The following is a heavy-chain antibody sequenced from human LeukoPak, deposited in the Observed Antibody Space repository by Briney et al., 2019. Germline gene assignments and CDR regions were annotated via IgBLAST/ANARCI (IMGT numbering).Heavy chain of an antibody. D-gene: IGHD2-2*02. J-gene: IGHJ6*03. Sequence: SETLSLTCTVSGGSISSGGYYWSWIRQHPGKGLEWIGYVYYSGSTYYNPSLKSRVTISVDTSKNQFSLKLSSVTAADTAVYYCATGRYCSSTSCYMYYYMDVWGKGTTVTVSS. CDR2: VYYSGST. CDR1: GGSISSGGYY. CDR3: ATGRYCSSTSCYMYYYMDV. V-gene: IGHV4-31*03.